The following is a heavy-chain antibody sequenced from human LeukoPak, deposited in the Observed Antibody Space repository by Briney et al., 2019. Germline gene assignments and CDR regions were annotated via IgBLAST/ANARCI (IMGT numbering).Heavy chain of an antibody. D-gene: IGHD2-2*01. Sequence: PGGSLRLSCAASGFTFSSYAMSWVRQAPGKGLEWVSAISGSGGSTYYADSVKGRFIISRDNSKNTLYLQMNSLRAEDTAVYYCAKGPYCSSTSCYIRSSFDYWGQGTLVTVSS. J-gene: IGHJ4*02. CDR3: AKGPYCSSTSCYIRSSFDY. CDR2: ISGSGGST. V-gene: IGHV3-23*01. CDR1: GFTFSSYA.